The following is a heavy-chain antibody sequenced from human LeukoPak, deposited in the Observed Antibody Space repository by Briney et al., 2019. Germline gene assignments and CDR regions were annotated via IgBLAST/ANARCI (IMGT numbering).Heavy chain of an antibody. Sequence: PGGSLRLSCAASGFTFSIYAMHWVRQAQGNGLEWVSTITSTTSSTSYADSVKGRFTISRDNSKRTLYLQMNSLRAEDTAMYYCAKDPNGDYVGAFDFWGQGTLVTVSS. V-gene: IGHV3-23*01. CDR2: ITSTTSST. CDR1: GFTFSIYA. J-gene: IGHJ3*01. CDR3: AKDPNGDYVGAFDF. D-gene: IGHD4-23*01.